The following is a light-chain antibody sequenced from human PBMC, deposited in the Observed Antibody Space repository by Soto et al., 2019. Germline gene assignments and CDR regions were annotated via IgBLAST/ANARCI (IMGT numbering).Light chain of an antibody. CDR2: SAS. Sequence: AFQITKKTSSLSASVGDRVTITCRASQDIRKDLGWYQQKPGKAPKLLIYSASSLHSGAPSRFSGSGSGTDFTLTISSLQPEDFATYYCLQNYNYPWTFGQGTKVDIK. CDR3: LQNYNYPWT. CDR1: QDIRKD. V-gene: IGKV1-6*01. J-gene: IGKJ1*01.